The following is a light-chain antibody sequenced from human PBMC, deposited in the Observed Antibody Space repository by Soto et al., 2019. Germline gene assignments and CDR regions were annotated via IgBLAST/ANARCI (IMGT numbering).Light chain of an antibody. Sequence: QAVVTQPRSVSGAPGQTITISCTGSSSNIGAGYDVHWYQQLPGRAPKLLIYGNNNRPSGVPDRFSGSKSGTSVSLAITGLRGEDEADYHCQSYDSSLTNAVFGGGTKLTVL. V-gene: IGLV1-40*01. CDR1: SSNIGAGYD. J-gene: IGLJ2*01. CDR2: GNN. CDR3: QSYDSSLTNAV.